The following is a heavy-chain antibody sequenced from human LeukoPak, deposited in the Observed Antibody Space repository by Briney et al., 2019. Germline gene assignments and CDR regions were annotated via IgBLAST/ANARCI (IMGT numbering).Heavy chain of an antibody. CDR1: GASISSYY. CDR3: ARRAYSSGFYYFDY. Sequence: PPETLSLTCTVSGASISSYYWSWVRQPPGTGLEWIGQIYYRGNTNYNPSLGSRLTISVDTSKNQFSLKLSSVTAADTAIYYCARRAYSSGFYYFDYWGQGTLVTVSS. D-gene: IGHD6-19*01. V-gene: IGHV4-59*08. J-gene: IGHJ4*02. CDR2: IYYRGNT.